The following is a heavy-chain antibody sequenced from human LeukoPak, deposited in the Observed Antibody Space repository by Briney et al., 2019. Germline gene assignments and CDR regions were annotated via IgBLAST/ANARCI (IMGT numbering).Heavy chain of an antibody. CDR2: IIPIFGTA. D-gene: IGHD6-19*01. CDR1: GGTFSSYA. V-gene: IGHV1-69*06. Sequence: SVKVSCKASGGTFSSYAISWVRQAPGQGLEWMGGIIPIFGTANYAQKFQGRVTITADKSTSTAYMELSSLRSEDTAVYYCARDKSGNSGWYSYFDYWGQGTLVTVSS. CDR3: ARDKSGNSGWYSYFDY. J-gene: IGHJ4*02.